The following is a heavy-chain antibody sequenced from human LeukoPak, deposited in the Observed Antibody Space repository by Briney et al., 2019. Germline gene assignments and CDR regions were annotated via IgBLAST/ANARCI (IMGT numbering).Heavy chain of an antibody. CDR3: ARGHPRLRSFDI. CDR2: IHHSGAN. CDR1: GGSISTTHW. J-gene: IGHJ3*02. Sequence: SETLSLTCAVSGGSISTTHWWTWVRQFPGKGLEWIGEIHHSGANNNNLSLKSHVTISVDKSKNHFALKMSSVTAADTAVYYCARGHPRLRSFDIWGRGTMVIVSS. V-gene: IGHV4-4*02.